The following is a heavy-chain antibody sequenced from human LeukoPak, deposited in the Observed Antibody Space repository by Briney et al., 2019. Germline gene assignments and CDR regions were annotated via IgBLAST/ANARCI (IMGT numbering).Heavy chain of an antibody. V-gene: IGHV3-30*03. Sequence: PGRSLRLSCAASGFTFSSYGMHWVRQAPGKGLEWVAVISYDGSNKYYADSVKGRFTISRDNSKNTLYLQMNSLRAEDTAVYYCARCIVVVPAADLPYYYYYYYMDVWGKGTTVTVSS. D-gene: IGHD2-2*01. J-gene: IGHJ6*03. CDR2: ISYDGSNK. CDR3: ARCIVVVPAADLPYYYYYYYMDV. CDR1: GFTFSSYG.